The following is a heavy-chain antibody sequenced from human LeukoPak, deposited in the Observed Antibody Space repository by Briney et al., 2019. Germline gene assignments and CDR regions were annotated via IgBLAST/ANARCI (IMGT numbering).Heavy chain of an antibody. CDR3: AKDISAAAGEDFYYGMDV. J-gene: IGHJ6*02. V-gene: IGHV3-9*01. Sequence: GGSLRLSCAASGFTFISYAMHWVRQAPGKGLGWVSGISWNSYRIGYADSVKGRFTISRDNAKNSLYLQMNSLRAEDTALYYCAKDISAAAGEDFYYGMDVWGHGTTVTVSS. D-gene: IGHD6-13*01. CDR1: GFTFISYA. CDR2: ISWNSYRI.